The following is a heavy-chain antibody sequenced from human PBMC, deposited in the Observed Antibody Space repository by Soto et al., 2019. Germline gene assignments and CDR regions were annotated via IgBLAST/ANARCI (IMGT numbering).Heavy chain of an antibody. Sequence: QMKLVQSGPEVKKPGTSVKVSCKASGFTFTSSAVQWVRQARGQRLEWIGWIVVGSGNTNYAQKFQERVTITRDMSTSTAYMELSSLRSEDTAVYYCAAGYYDSSGYHPSVDYWGQGTLVTVSS. CDR1: GFTFTSSA. CDR2: IVVGSGNT. D-gene: IGHD3-22*01. V-gene: IGHV1-58*01. J-gene: IGHJ4*02. CDR3: AAGYYDSSGYHPSVDY.